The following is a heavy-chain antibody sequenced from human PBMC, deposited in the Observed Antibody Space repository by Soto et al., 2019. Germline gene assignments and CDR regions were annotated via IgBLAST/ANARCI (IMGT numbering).Heavy chain of an antibody. D-gene: IGHD3-3*01. J-gene: IGHJ4*02. Sequence: RGGSLRLSCAASGFTFSSYAMSWVRQAPGKGLEWVSAISGSGGSTYYADSVKGRFTISRDNSKNTLYLQMNSLRAEDTAVYYCAADDFWSGSLYWGQGTLVTVSS. CDR1: GFTFSSYA. V-gene: IGHV3-23*01. CDR2: ISGSGGST. CDR3: AADDFWSGSLY.